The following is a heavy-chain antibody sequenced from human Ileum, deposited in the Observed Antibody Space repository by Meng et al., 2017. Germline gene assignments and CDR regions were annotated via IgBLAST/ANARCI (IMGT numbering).Heavy chain of an antibody. CDR3: ARFYGSGTFEVHDY. V-gene: IGHV4-61*01. CDR1: GGSVSSASYY. CDR2: IHYSGSR. Sequence: QGRRQESGPGLVRPSETLALTCNVAGGSVSSASYYWSWIRQPPGKGLEWIGLIHYSGSRNYNPSLKSRVTMSVDTSKNQVSLRLTSVTAADTAVYYCARFYGSGTFEVHDYWGQGTLVTVSS. D-gene: IGHD3-10*01. J-gene: IGHJ4*02.